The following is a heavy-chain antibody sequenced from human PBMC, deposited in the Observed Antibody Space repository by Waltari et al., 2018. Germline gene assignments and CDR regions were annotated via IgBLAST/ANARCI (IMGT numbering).Heavy chain of an antibody. CDR1: GGSFSGYY. Sequence: QVQLQQWGAGLLKPSGTLSLTCAVYGGSFSGYYWSWIRQPPGKGLEWIGEINHSGSNNYNPSLKSRVTISVDTSKNQFSLKLSSVTAADTAVYYCARAPRIGNAFDIWGQGTMVTVSS. CDR3: ARAPRIGNAFDI. D-gene: IGHD1-26*01. J-gene: IGHJ3*02. V-gene: IGHV4-34*01. CDR2: INHSGSN.